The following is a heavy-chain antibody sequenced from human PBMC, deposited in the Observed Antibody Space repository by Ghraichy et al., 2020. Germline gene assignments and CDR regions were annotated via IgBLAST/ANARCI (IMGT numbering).Heavy chain of an antibody. CDR3: AREPLIVGATSHYYMDV. CDR2: ISSSSSYI. Sequence: LSLTCAASGFTFSSYSMNWVRQAPGKGLEWVSSISSSSSYIYYADSVKGRFTISRDNAKNSLYLQMNSLRAEDTAVYYCAREPLIVGATSHYYMDVWGKGTTVTVSS. CDR1: GFTFSSYS. V-gene: IGHV3-21*01. J-gene: IGHJ6*03. D-gene: IGHD1-26*01.